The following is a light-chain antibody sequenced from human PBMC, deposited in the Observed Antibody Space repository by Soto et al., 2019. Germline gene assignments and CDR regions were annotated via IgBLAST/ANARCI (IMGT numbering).Light chain of an antibody. CDR3: LQRSDWPLT. Sequence: EIVLTQSPATLSLSPGERATLSCRASQSVNNYLAWYQKKPGQAPRLVIYDVSNSATGVTARFSGSGSGTDFALTISSLEPEDFAVYYCLQRSDWPLTFGGGTKVEI. V-gene: IGKV3-11*01. CDR2: DVS. CDR1: QSVNNY. J-gene: IGKJ4*01.